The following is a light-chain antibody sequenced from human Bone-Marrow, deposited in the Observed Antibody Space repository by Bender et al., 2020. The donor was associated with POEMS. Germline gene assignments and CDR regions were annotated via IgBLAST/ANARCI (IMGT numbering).Light chain of an antibody. CDR2: SSH. CDR3: AVWDDSLNGWV. Sequence: QSVLTQPPSASGTPGQRVTISCSGVSSNIGAHAVNWYQHLPGTAPKLLIYSSHRRPSEVPDRFSGSRSGTSASLAISGLQSEEEADYYCAVWDDSLNGWVFGGGTKLTVL. V-gene: IGLV1-44*01. J-gene: IGLJ3*02. CDR1: SSNIGAHA.